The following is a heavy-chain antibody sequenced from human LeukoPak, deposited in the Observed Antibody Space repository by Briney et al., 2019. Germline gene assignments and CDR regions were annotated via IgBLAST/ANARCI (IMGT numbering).Heavy chain of an antibody. CDR3: ATRFYSSGWYFDY. CDR1: GFTFISYW. D-gene: IGHD6-19*01. Sequence: GGSLRLSCAASGFTFISYWMSWVRQAPGKGLEWVAKIKQDGSEKYYVDSVKGRFTISRDNAKNSLYLQMNRLRAEDTAVYYCATRFYSSGWYFDYWGQGTLVTVSS. J-gene: IGHJ4*02. V-gene: IGHV3-7*01. CDR2: IKQDGSEK.